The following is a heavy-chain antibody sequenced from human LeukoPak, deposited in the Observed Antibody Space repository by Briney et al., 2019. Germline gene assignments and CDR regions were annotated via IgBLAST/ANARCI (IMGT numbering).Heavy chain of an antibody. CDR3: ARAKRNGFDI. V-gene: IGHV3-48*01. Sequence: GGSLRLSCAASGFTLSSYEMNWVRQAPGKGLEWVSYIRSSSSTIYYADSVKGRFTISRDNAKNSLYLQMNSLRAEDTAVYYCARAKRNGFDIWGQGTMVTVSS. CDR2: IRSSSSTI. J-gene: IGHJ3*02. CDR1: GFTLSSYE.